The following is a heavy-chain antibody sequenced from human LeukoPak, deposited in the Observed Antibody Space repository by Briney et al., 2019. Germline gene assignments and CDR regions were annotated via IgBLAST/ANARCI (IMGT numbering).Heavy chain of an antibody. CDR2: INPSGGST. V-gene: IGHV1-46*01. D-gene: IGHD3-3*01. J-gene: IGHJ5*02. CDR3: ARGGITIFGVVKVWFDP. CDR1: GYTFTSYY. Sequence: ASVKVSCKASGYTFTSYYMRWVRQAPGQGLEWMGIINPSGGSTSYAQKFQGRVTMTRDTSTSTVYMELSSLRSEDTAVYYCARGGITIFGVVKVWFDPWGQGTLVTVSS.